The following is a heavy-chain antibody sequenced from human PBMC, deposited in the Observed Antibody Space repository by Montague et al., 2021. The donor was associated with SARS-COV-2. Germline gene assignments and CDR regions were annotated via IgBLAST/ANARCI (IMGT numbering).Heavy chain of an antibody. CDR3: ARIRDYDILTGSYSGFDY. D-gene: IGHD3-9*01. CDR2: XDWXDDK. Sequence: PALVKPTQTLTLTCTFSGFSLSTSGMCVSWIRQPPGKALEWLALXDWXDDKYYGTSLKTRLTISKDTSKNQVVLTMTNMDPVDTATYYCARIRDYDILTGSYSGFDYWGQGTLVTVSS. V-gene: IGHV2-70*01. J-gene: IGHJ4*02. CDR1: GFSLSTSGMC.